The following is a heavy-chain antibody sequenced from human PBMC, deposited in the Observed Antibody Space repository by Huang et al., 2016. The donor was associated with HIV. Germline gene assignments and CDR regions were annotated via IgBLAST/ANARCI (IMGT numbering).Heavy chain of an antibody. Sequence: QLQLQESGPGLVRPSETLSLTCSVSGGSVNSGYYYWGWIRQPPGKGLEWIASVFYGGNTFYNPARKSRVSRSGDTSKKRFSLNLSSLTAADTTVYFCARLPFDYVWGTQRQTALDELDVWGQGTMVTVSS. CDR3: ARLPFDYVWGTQRQTALDELDV. CDR2: VFYGGNT. J-gene: IGHJ3*01. CDR1: GGSVNSGYYY. D-gene: IGHD3-16*01. V-gene: IGHV4-39*01.